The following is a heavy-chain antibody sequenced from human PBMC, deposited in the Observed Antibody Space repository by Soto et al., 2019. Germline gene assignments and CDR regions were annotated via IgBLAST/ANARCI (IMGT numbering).Heavy chain of an antibody. CDR3: ARAGVITFGGVIVMDYYYYYGMDV. D-gene: IGHD3-16*02. CDR1: GGSISSSNW. Sequence: SETLSLTCAVSGGSISSSNWWSWVRQPPGKGLEWIGEIYHSGSTNYNPSLKSRVTISVDKSKNQFSLKLSSVTAADTAVYYCARAGVITFGGVIVMDYYYYYGMDVCGQGTTVTVSS. V-gene: IGHV4-4*02. J-gene: IGHJ6*02. CDR2: IYHSGST.